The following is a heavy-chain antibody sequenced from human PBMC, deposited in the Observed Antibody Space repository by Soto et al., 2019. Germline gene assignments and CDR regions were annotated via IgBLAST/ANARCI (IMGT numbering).Heavy chain of an antibody. CDR2: IYYSGST. D-gene: IGHD3-22*01. J-gene: IGHJ4*02. V-gene: IGHV4-39*01. Sequence: SETLSLTCTVSGGSISSSSYYWGWIRQPPGKGLEWIGSIYYSGSTYYNPSLKSRFTISVDTSKNHFSLKLSSLTAADTAVYYCARQGPPLYYDSSGSLDYWGQGTLVTVSS. CDR1: GGSISSSSYY. CDR3: ARQGPPLYYDSSGSLDY.